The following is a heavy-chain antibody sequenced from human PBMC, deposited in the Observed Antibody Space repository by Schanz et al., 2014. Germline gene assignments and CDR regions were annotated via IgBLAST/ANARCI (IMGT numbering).Heavy chain of an antibody. CDR3: ARDRGYCSGGSCLPFDY. Sequence: QVQLVESGGGVVQPGRSLRLSCAAYGFTLSSYAMHWVRQAPGKGLEWVAVISYDGSNKYYADSVKGRFTIARDNSKNTLYLQMNTLRAEDTAVYYCARDRGYCSGGSCLPFDYWGQGSLVTVSS. V-gene: IGHV3-30-3*01. D-gene: IGHD2-15*01. CDR1: GFTLSSYA. CDR2: ISYDGSNK. J-gene: IGHJ4*02.